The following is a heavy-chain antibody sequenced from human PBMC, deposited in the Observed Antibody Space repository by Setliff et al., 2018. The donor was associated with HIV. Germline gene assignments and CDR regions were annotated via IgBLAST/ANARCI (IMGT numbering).Heavy chain of an antibody. Sequence: GWVRQAPGKGLEWVGSIYHDGSTYYNPSLRSRVTISVDTSKNQFSLKLSSVTAADTAVYYCARYYGSGTYHRWFDPWGQGTPVTVSS. D-gene: IGHD3-10*01. J-gene: IGHJ5*02. CDR2: IYHDGST. V-gene: IGHV4-38-2*01. CDR3: ARYYGSGTYHRWFDP.